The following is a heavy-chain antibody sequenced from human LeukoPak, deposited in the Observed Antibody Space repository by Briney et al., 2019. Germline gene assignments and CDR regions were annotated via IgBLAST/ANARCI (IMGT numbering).Heavy chain of an antibody. Sequence: PSGTLSLTCTVSGGSISGYYWSWIRQPPGKGLEWIGYIYYSGSTSYNPSLKSRVTISVDTSKNQFSLKLSSVTAADTAVYYCARYLSSGLDYWGQGTLVTVSS. D-gene: IGHD3-10*01. CDR3: ARYLSSGLDY. CDR1: GGSISGYY. V-gene: IGHV4-59*01. J-gene: IGHJ4*02. CDR2: IYYSGST.